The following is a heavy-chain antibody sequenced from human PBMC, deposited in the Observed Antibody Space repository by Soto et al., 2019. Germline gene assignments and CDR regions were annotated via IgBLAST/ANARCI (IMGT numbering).Heavy chain of an antibody. Sequence: GGSLRLSCAASGFTFSSYWMHWVRQAPGKGLVWVSRINGDGSSTSYADSVKGRFTISRDNAENTLFLQMNSLRAEDTAIYYCARAAFGSSTWYDYWGQGTLVTV. CDR3: ARAAFGSSTWYDY. J-gene: IGHJ4*02. D-gene: IGHD6-13*01. CDR1: GFTFSSYW. V-gene: IGHV3-74*01. CDR2: INGDGSST.